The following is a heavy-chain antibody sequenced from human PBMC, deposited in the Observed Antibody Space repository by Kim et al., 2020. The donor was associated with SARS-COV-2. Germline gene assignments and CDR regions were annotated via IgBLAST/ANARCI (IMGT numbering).Heavy chain of an antibody. J-gene: IGHJ4*02. CDR1: GGSVSSRDFY. V-gene: IGHV4-39*01. Sequence: SETLSLTCTVSGGSVSSRDFYWGWVRQPPGKGLEWIGTIYYSGSTYYNPSLKSRVTISIDTSKNQFSLKLNSVTATDTAVYYCARTGGMGYMYYFDYWGQGSLVTVSP. CDR2: IYYSGST. D-gene: IGHD5-12*01. CDR3: ARTGGMGYMYYFDY.